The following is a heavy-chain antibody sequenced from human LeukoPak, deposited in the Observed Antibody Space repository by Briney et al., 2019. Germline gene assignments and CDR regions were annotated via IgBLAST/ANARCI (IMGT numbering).Heavy chain of an antibody. Sequence: GGSLRLSCAASGFTFDEYAMHWVRQAPGKGLEWVSLISGDGGSTYYADSVKGRFTISRDNSKNSLYLQMNSLRTEDTALYYCAHSGYYVSDAFDIWGQGTMVTVSS. D-gene: IGHD3-22*01. CDR1: GFTFDEYA. CDR3: AHSGYYVSDAFDI. J-gene: IGHJ3*02. V-gene: IGHV3-43*02. CDR2: ISGDGGST.